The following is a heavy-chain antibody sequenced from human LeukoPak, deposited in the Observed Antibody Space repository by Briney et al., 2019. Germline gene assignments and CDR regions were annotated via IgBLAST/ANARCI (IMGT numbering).Heavy chain of an antibody. V-gene: IGHV4-61*01. CDR3: ARGAAGYCSGGSCGYYYYYGMDV. CDR2: IYYSGST. Sequence: SETLSLTCTVSGGSVSSGSYYWSWIRQPPGTGLEWIGYIYYSGSTNYNPSLKSRVTISVDTSKNQFSLKLSSVTAADTAVYYCARGAAGYCSGGSCGYYYYYGMDVWGKGTTVTVSS. J-gene: IGHJ6*04. D-gene: IGHD2-15*01. CDR1: GGSVSSGSYY.